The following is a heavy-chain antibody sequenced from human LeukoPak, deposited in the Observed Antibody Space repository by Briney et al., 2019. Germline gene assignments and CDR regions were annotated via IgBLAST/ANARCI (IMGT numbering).Heavy chain of an antibody. CDR2: IYYSGST. Sequence: PSETLSLTCTVSGGSISSSSYYWGWIRQPPGKGLEWVGSIYYSGSTYYNPSLKGRVTLSVDTSKNQFSLKLSSVTAADTAVYYCARLYGSGSYFLTPLDYWGQGTLVTVSS. D-gene: IGHD3-10*01. V-gene: IGHV4-39*01. CDR3: ARLYGSGSYFLTPLDY. CDR1: GGSISSSSYY. J-gene: IGHJ4*02.